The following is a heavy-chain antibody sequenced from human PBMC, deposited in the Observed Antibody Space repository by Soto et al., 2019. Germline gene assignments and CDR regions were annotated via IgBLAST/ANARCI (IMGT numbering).Heavy chain of an antibody. CDR2: ISGSGGST. J-gene: IGHJ6*02. D-gene: IGHD3-22*01. CDR3: ASPTYYYDSSGYFPSLGKFYYYYYGMDV. CDR1: GFTFSSYA. V-gene: IGHV3-23*01. Sequence: EVQLLESGGGLVQPGGSLRLSCAASGFTFSSYAMSWVRQAPGKGLEWVSAISGSGGSTYYADSVKGRFTISRDNSKNTLYLQMNSLRAEDTAVYYCASPTYYYDSSGYFPSLGKFYYYYYGMDVWGQGTTVNVSS.